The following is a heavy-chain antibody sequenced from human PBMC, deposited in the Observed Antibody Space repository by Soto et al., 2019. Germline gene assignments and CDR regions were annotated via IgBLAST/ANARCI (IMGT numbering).Heavy chain of an antibody. Sequence: GGSLRLSCAASGFTFSSYSMNWVRQAPGKGLEWVSSISSSSSYIYYADSVKGRFTISRDNAKNSLYLQMNSLRAEDTAVYYCARYYYDSSGYHTFTNWFDPWGQGTLVTAPQ. V-gene: IGHV3-21*01. D-gene: IGHD3-22*01. CDR2: ISSSSSYI. CDR1: GFTFSSYS. CDR3: ARYYYDSSGYHTFTNWFDP. J-gene: IGHJ5*02.